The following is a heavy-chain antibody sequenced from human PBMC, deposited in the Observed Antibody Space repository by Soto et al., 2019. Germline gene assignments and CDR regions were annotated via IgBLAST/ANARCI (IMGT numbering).Heavy chain of an antibody. CDR1: GFTFSSYA. D-gene: IGHD3-22*01. CDR3: AKDAPMMDYYYYMDV. J-gene: IGHJ6*03. CDR2: ISRSGGST. V-gene: IGHV3-23*01. Sequence: EVQLLESGGGLVQPGGSLRLSCAASGFTFSSYAMSWVCQAPGKGLEWVSAISRSGGSTYYADSVKGRFTISRDNSKNTLYLQMNRLRAEDTAVYYCAKDAPMMDYYYYMDVWGKGTTVTVSS.